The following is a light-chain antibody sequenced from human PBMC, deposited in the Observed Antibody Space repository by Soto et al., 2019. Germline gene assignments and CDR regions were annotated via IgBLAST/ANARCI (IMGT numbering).Light chain of an antibody. Sequence: QSALTQPSSVSGSPVQSITSPFTGTTSDIGNYNAVSWYQQHPGKAPKLIIYEVTNRPSGVSDRFSGSKSGNTASLTISGLQAEDEADYYCGSWTTYRPYVFATGTKVTVL. J-gene: IGLJ1*01. CDR1: TSDIGNYNA. CDR2: EVT. CDR3: GSWTTYRPYV. V-gene: IGLV2-14*01.